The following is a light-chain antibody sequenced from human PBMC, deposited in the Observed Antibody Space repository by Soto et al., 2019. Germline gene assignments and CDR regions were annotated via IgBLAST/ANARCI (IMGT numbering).Light chain of an antibody. V-gene: IGKV1-5*01. CDR2: DAS. CDR1: PTISSC. CDR3: QQYNSYPLT. Sequence: DIQMTQSPSTLSGSVGDRVIITCRANPTISSCLAWYQQKPGKAPKLLIYDASSLESGVPSRFTGSGSGTEFTLTISSLQPDDFATYYCQQYNSYPLTFGGGTKVDIK. J-gene: IGKJ4*01.